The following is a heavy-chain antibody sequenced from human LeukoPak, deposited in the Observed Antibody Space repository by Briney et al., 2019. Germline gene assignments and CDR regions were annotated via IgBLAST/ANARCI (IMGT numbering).Heavy chain of an antibody. D-gene: IGHD1-1*01. J-gene: IGHJ4*02. Sequence: GGSLRLSCAASGFTSSSYSMNWVRQAPGKGLEWVSYISSGSSTIYYADSVKGRFTISRDNAKNSLYLQMNSLRAEDTAAYYCARGIWNDPYYWGQGTLVTVSS. CDR1: GFTSSSYS. CDR3: ARGIWNDPYY. V-gene: IGHV3-48*01. CDR2: ISSGSSTI.